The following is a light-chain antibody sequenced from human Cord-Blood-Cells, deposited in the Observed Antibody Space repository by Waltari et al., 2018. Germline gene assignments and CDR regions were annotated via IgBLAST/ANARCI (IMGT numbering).Light chain of an antibody. J-gene: IGKJ2*01. V-gene: IGKV3-11*01. CDR2: DAS. Sequence: IVLTQSPATLSVSPGESATLSCRASQSVSSHLAWYQQKPGQAPSLLIYDASNRATGIPARFSGSGSGTDFTLTISSREPEDFAVYYCQQRSNWPPYTFGQGTKLEIK. CDR3: QQRSNWPPYT. CDR1: QSVSSH.